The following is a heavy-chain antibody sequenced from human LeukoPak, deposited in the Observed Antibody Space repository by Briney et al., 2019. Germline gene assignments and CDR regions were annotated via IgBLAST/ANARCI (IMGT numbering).Heavy chain of an antibody. CDR1: GFAFSDYY. Sequence: GGALRLSCAASGFAFSDYYMSWLRQAPGKGREWVSFISDTSSYTNYADSVKGRFTISRDNAKNSLYLHMNSLRAEDTAVYYCARASMRMTTAGLVDYWGQGTLVTVSS. CDR3: ARASMRMTTAGLVDY. D-gene: IGHD6-13*01. J-gene: IGHJ4*02. CDR2: ISDTSSYT. V-gene: IGHV3-11*05.